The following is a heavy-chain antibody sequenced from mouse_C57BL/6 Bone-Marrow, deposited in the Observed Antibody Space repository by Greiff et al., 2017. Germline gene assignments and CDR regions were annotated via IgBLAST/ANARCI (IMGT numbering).Heavy chain of an antibody. J-gene: IGHJ2*01. D-gene: IGHD1-1*01. Sequence: QVQLQQSGAELVKPGASVKLSCKASGYTFTSYWMQWVKQRPGQGLEWIGEIDPSDSYTNYNQKFKGKVTLTVDTSSSTAYMQLSSLTSEDSAVYYCATFYYYGSSSYYFDYWGQGTTLTVSS. CDR1: GYTFTSYW. CDR3: ATFYYYGSSSYYFDY. CDR2: IDPSDSYT. V-gene: IGHV1-50*01.